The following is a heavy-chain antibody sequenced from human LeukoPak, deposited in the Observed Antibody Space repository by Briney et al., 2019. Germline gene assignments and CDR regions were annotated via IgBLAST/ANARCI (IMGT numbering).Heavy chain of an antibody. CDR1: GDSVSSNSAA. D-gene: IGHD6-13*01. J-gene: IGHJ4*02. CDR2: TYYRSKWYN. Sequence: SQTLSLTCAISGDSVSSNSAAWNWIRQSPSRGLEWLGRTYYRSKWYNDYAVSVRGRIAINPDTSKNQFSLQLNSVTPEDTAVYYCARAKGRSPLFDYWGQGTLVTVSS. V-gene: IGHV6-1*01. CDR3: ARAKGRSPLFDY.